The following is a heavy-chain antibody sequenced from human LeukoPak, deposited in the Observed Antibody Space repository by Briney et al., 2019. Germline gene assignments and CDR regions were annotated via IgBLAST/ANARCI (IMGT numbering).Heavy chain of an antibody. CDR2: IIPIFGTA. J-gene: IGHJ4*02. D-gene: IGHD5-18*01. V-gene: IGHV1-69*13. Sequence: SVKVSCKASGGTFSSYAISWVRQAPGQGLEWMGGIIPIFGTANYAQKFQGRATITADESTSTAYMELSSLRSEDTAVYYCARRGYSYGLVSYFDHWGQGTLVTVSS. CDR1: GGTFSSYA. CDR3: ARRGYSYGLVSYFDH.